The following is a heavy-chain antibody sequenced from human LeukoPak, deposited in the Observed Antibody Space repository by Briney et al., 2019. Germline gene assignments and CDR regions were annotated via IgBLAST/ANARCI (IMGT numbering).Heavy chain of an antibody. D-gene: IGHD3-10*02. J-gene: IGHJ1*01. V-gene: IGHV3-23*01. CDR3: ARSRPAEYDYDYVFELQH. Sequence: PGGSLRLSCAASGFSFSNYGMNWVRQAPGKGLEWVSVITRSSHSTYYAASVKGRFTISRDYSENTLFLQMNSLKGDDTAVYFFARSRPAEYDYDYVFELQHGGQRTRVSVSS. CDR1: GFSFSNYG. CDR2: ITRSSHST.